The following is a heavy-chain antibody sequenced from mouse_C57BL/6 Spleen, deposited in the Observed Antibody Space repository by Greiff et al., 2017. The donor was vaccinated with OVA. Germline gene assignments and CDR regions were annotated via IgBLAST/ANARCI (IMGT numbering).Heavy chain of an antibody. Sequence: EVKLQQSGAELVKPGASVKLSCTASGFHIKDYYMHWVKQRTEQGLEWIGRIDPEDGETRYAPKFQGKATFTADPSSNTAYLQLRSLTSEDTAVYYCSRGDGYVDYWGQGTTLTVSS. J-gene: IGHJ2*01. V-gene: IGHV14-2*01. D-gene: IGHD2-2*01. CDR3: SRGDGYVDY. CDR2: IDPEDGET. CDR1: GFHIKDYY.